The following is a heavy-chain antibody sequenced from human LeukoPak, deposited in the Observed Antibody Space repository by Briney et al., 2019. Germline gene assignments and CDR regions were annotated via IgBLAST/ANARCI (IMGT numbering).Heavy chain of an antibody. D-gene: IGHD2-2*01. Sequence: APVKVSFMASGYTFTDYFMHWVRPAPGQGLDGMGLINPNSGGTKYAQKFQGRVNMTRDTSISTAYMELRRLRSDDTAVYYCASRIVYCSSTSCYFNWGQGTLVTVS. J-gene: IGHJ4*02. CDR2: INPNSGGT. CDR3: ASRIVYCSSTSCYFN. CDR1: GYTFTDYF. V-gene: IGHV1-2*02.